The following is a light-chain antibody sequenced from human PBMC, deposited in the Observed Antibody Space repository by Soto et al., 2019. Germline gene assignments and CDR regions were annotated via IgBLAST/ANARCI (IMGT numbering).Light chain of an antibody. Sequence: QAVVTQEPSLTVSPGGTVTLTCGSTTGAVTSGHYPYWFQQKPGQAPRTLIYDTVNRESWTPARFSGSPLGGKAALTLSGAQAEEEAEYYCMLSNNAAGVLGGGTKLTVL. CDR1: TGAVTSGHY. V-gene: IGLV7-46*01. CDR2: DTV. J-gene: IGLJ2*01. CDR3: MLSNNAAGV.